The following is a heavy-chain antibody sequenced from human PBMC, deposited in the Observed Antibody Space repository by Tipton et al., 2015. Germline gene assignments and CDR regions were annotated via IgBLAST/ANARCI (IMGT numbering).Heavy chain of an antibody. V-gene: IGHV4-34*01. CDR2: MNHSGST. J-gene: IGHJ4*02. D-gene: IGHD6-19*01. Sequence: TLSLTCAVYGGSFSGYYWSWIRQPPGKGLEWIGEMNHSGSTNYNPSLKSRVTISEDTSKNQFSLKLNSVTAADAAMYYCASRDWLLHHFDYWGQGTLVTVSS. CDR3: ASRDWLLHHFDY. CDR1: GGSFSGYY.